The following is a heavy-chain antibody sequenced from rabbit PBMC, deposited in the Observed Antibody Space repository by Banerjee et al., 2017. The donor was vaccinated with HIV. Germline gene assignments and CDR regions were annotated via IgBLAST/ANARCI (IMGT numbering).Heavy chain of an antibody. CDR1: GFSFSNNYY. J-gene: IGHJ4*01. CDR2: IYPGSSGYT. D-gene: IGHD6-1*01. CDR3: ARSAGDVGNGYGVYFGL. V-gene: IGHV1S40*01. Sequence: QSLEESGGDLVKPGASLTLTCTASGFSFSNNYYMCWVRQAPGKGLEWIACIYPGSSGYTYYATWAKGRFTISKTSSTTVTLQMTSLTAADTATYFCARSAGDVGNGYGVYFGLWGQGTLVTVS.